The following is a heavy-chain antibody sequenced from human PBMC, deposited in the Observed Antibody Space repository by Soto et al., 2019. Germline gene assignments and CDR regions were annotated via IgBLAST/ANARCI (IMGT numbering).Heavy chain of an antibody. CDR1: GYTFTTYD. CDR3: ARRSFGSSSSTPYYFDY. Sequence: ASVTVSCKASGYTFTTYDFNWVRQAPGQGLEWMGWLNPKSGMTGSAQKFQGRVTMTRDSSISTVYMELSSLRSEDTAMYYCARRSFGSSSSTPYYFDYWGQGTLVTVSS. V-gene: IGHV1-8*01. D-gene: IGHD6-6*01. J-gene: IGHJ4*02. CDR2: LNPKSGMT.